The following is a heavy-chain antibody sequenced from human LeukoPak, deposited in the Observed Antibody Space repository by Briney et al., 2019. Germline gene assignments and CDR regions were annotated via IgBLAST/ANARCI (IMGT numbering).Heavy chain of an antibody. CDR3: ARWGITAAHDAFDI. Sequence: GKSLRLSCAASGFTFSHYGIHWVRQAPGMGLEWVAVIWYDGSYKYYADSVKGRFTISRDNSKSTLYLQMDSLRGEDTAVYYCARWGITAAHDAFDIWGQGTMATVSS. J-gene: IGHJ3*02. D-gene: IGHD6-13*01. V-gene: IGHV3-33*01. CDR2: IWYDGSYK. CDR1: GFTFSHYG.